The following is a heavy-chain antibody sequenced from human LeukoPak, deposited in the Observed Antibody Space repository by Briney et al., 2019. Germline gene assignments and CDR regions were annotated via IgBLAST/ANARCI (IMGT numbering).Heavy chain of an antibody. V-gene: IGHV1-18*01. CDR1: GYTSTSYG. CDR2: ISAYNGNT. J-gene: IGHJ6*02. Sequence: ASVKVSCKASGYTSTSYGISWVRQAPGQGLEWMGWISAYNGNTNYAQKLQGRVTMTTDTSTSGACMELRSLRSDDTAVYYCARGMTAMVMDYYYGMDVWGQGTTVTVSS. CDR3: ARGMTAMVMDYYYGMDV. D-gene: IGHD5-18*01.